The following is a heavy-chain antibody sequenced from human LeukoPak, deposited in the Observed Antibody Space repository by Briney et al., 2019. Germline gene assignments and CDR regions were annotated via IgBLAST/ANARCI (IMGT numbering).Heavy chain of an antibody. V-gene: IGHV3-30*03. CDR1: GFTFSSYG. CDR3: ARHPGDFTGIVNHYYMDV. Sequence: GGSLRLSCVGSGFTFSSYGIHWVRQAPGKGLEWVAVTSYDGSNNYYTDSVKGRFTISRDNSKNTLFLQMNSLRPEDSAVYYCARHPGDFTGIVNHYYMDVWGKGTTVTVSS. D-gene: IGHD1-26*01. CDR2: TSYDGSNN. J-gene: IGHJ6*03.